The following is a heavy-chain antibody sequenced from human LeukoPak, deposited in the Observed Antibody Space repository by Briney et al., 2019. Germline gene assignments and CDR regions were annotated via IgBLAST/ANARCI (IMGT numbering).Heavy chain of an antibody. CDR1: GFTVSSNY. D-gene: IGHD3-16*01. V-gene: IGHV3-53*01. CDR2: IYSGGSA. CDR3: AKDGHWGGFYDY. Sequence: GGSLRLSCAASGFTVSSNYMSWVRQAPGKGLEWVSVIYSGGSAYYADSVKGRFTISRDNSKNTLNLQMNSLRAEDTAVYYCAKDGHWGGFYDYWGQGTLVTVSS. J-gene: IGHJ4*02.